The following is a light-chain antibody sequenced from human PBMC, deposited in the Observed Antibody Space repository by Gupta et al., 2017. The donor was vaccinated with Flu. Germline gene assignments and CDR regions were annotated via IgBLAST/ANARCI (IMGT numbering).Light chain of an antibody. CDR3: QEWDSSSAVV. J-gene: IGLJ2*01. V-gene: IGLV3-21*02. CDR1: NIGSKS. Sequence: VSVAPGQTARITCGGNNIGSKSVHWYQQKPGQAPVLVVYDDSDRPSGIPGRFSGSNSGNTATLTISRVEAGEEADYYCQEWDSSSAVVFGGGTKLTVL. CDR2: DDS.